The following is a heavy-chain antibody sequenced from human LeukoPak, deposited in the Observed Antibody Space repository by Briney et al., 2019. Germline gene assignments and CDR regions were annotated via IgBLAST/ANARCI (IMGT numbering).Heavy chain of an antibody. CDR1: GYNFTGYW. CDR3: ARAPRHSSTMLDY. CDR2: INSNDGST. V-gene: IGHV1-46*01. Sequence: ASVTVSCKASGYNFTGYWIQWARQAPGQGLEWVALINSNDGSTTNAPKFQGRVTVTRDTSTSTVYMDLPSLTSDDTAVYYCARAPRHSSTMLDYWGQGTLVTVAS. J-gene: IGHJ4*02. D-gene: IGHD6-13*01.